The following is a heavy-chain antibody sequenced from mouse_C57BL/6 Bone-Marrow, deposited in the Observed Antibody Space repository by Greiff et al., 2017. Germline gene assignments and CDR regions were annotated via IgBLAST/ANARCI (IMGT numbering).Heavy chain of an antibody. CDR2: INPSSGYT. CDR1: GYTFTSYT. Sequence: GASVKMSCKASGYTFTSYTMHWVKQRPGQGLEWIGYINPSSGYTKYNQKFKDKATLTADKSSSTAYMQLSSLTSEDSAVYYCARSYYYGNYGFAYWGQGTLVTVSA. D-gene: IGHD2-1*01. V-gene: IGHV1-4*01. CDR3: ARSYYYGNYGFAY. J-gene: IGHJ3*01.